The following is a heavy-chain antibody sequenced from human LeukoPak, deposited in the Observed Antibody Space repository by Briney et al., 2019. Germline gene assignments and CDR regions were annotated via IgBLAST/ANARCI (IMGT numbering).Heavy chain of an antibody. J-gene: IGHJ4*02. CDR1: GYTFTSYY. CDR2: INPSGGST. Sequence: ASVKVSCKASGYTFTSYYMHWVRQAPGQVLAWMGIINPSGGSTSYAQKFQGRVTMTRDTSTSTVYMELSSLRSEDTAVYYCARDRVSVVVGSTFALDYWGQGTLVTVSS. D-gene: IGHD1-26*01. V-gene: IGHV1-46*01. CDR3: ARDRVSVVVGSTFALDY.